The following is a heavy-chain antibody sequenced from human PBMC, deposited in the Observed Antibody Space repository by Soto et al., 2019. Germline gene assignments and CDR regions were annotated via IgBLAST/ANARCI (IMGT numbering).Heavy chain of an antibody. Sequence: SSVKVSCKASGGTFGSQGIAWVRQAPGQGLEWMGGFIAMLGTPTYAKKVQGRATISADESLTSSYLELRSLRSEDTGVYFCARGAMANFDYWGQGTVVTVSS. J-gene: IGHJ4*02. V-gene: IGHV1-69*13. CDR3: ARGAMANFDY. CDR1: GGTFGSQG. D-gene: IGHD5-18*01. CDR2: FIAMLGTP.